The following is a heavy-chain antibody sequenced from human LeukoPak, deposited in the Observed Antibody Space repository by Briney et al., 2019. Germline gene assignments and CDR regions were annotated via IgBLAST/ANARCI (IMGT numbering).Heavy chain of an antibody. V-gene: IGHV3-53*01. CDR1: GFTVSSNY. Sequence: GGSLRLSCAASGFTVSSNYMSWVRQAPGKGLEWVSVIYSGGSTYYADSVKGRFTISRDNSKNTLYLQMNSLRAEDTAVYYCARDTDYVWGSYFDYWGQGTLVTVSS. J-gene: IGHJ4*02. D-gene: IGHD3-16*01. CDR2: IYSGGST. CDR3: ARDTDYVWGSYFDY.